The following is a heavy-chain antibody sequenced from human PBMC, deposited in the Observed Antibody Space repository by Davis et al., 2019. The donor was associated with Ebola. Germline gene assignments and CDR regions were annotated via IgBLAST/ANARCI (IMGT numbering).Heavy chain of an antibody. V-gene: IGHV3-7*01. D-gene: IGHD6-13*01. CDR3: AKGGRSSSDPNGMDV. CDR1: GFTFSSYW. CDR2: IKEDGSEK. Sequence: GGSLRLSCAVPGFTFSSYWTTWVRQAPGKGLVWVANIKEDGSEKYYVDSVKGRFTISRDNAKKSLYLQMNSLRAEDTALYYCAKGGRSSSDPNGMDVWGQGTTVTVSS. J-gene: IGHJ6*02.